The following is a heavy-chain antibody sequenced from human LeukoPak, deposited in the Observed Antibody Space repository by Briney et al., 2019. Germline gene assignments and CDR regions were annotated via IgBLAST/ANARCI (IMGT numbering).Heavy chain of an antibody. J-gene: IGHJ4*02. V-gene: IGHV1-2*02. CDR1: GYTFTGYY. D-gene: IGHD6-6*01. Sequence: GASVKVSCKASGYTFTGYYMHWVRHAPRQGLEWMGWINPNSGGTNYAQKFQGRVTMTRDTSISTAYMELSRLRSDDTAVYCGAREQDLRSSLDYWGQGTLVTVSS. CDR3: AREQDLRSSLDY. CDR2: INPNSGGT.